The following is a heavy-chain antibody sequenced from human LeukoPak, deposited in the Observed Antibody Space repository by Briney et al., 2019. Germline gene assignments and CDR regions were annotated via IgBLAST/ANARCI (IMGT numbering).Heavy chain of an antibody. CDR1: GGSISSSSYY. Sequence: SETLSLTCTVSGGSISSSSYYWGWIRQPPGKGLEWIGSIYYSGSTNYNPSLKNRATISVDTSKNQFSLKLSSVTAADTAVYYCARGKVVAGTPGQNSWDYWGQGTLVTVSS. J-gene: IGHJ4*02. CDR3: ARGKVVAGTPGQNSWDY. V-gene: IGHV4-39*07. CDR2: IYYSGST. D-gene: IGHD6-19*01.